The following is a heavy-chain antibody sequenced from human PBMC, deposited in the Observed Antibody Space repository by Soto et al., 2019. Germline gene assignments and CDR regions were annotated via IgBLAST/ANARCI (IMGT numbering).Heavy chain of an antibody. J-gene: IGHJ4*02. D-gene: IGHD6-13*01. V-gene: IGHV3-15*07. Sequence: GGSLRLSCAASGFTFSNAWMNWVRQAPGKGLEWVGRIKSKTDGGTTDYAAPVKGRFTISRDDSKNTLYLQMNSLKTEDTAVYYCTTRIAAAGTSVPFPFDYWGQGTLVTVSS. CDR1: GFTFSNAW. CDR3: TTRIAAAGTSVPFPFDY. CDR2: IKSKTDGGTT.